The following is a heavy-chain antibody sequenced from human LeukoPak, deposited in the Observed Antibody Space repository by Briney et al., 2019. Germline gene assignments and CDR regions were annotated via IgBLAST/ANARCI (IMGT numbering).Heavy chain of an antibody. D-gene: IGHD3-10*01. J-gene: IGHJ6*02. Sequence: SVKVSCKASGDAFNSHTINWVRQAPGQGLEWVGSIIPSFGIPSYAQKFKGRVTISADTSTTTAFMDLTSLRSEDTAVYYCARDFWGTMVRAASMDVWGQGTTATVSS. CDR3: ARDFWGTMVRAASMDV. CDR1: GDAFNSHT. CDR2: IIPSFGIP. V-gene: IGHV1-69*17.